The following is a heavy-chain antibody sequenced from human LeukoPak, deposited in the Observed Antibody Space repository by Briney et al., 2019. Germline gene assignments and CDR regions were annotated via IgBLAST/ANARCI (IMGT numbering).Heavy chain of an antibody. Sequence: AGRSLTLSCAASGFTLSSSAMHWVRQAPGKGLEWVAVVFSDGTYKYYADSVKGRFTISRDNSKNMLFLQMNSLRAEDTAVYYCAKGPLYYYGDNAWFGPWGQGTLVTVSS. J-gene: IGHJ5*02. CDR1: GFTLSSSA. V-gene: IGHV3-30*18. CDR3: AKGPLYYYGDNAWFGP. D-gene: IGHD4-17*01. CDR2: VFSDGTYK.